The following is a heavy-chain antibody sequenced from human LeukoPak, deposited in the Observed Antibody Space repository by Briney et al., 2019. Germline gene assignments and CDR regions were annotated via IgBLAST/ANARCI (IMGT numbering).Heavy chain of an antibody. CDR1: GVTFSKYW. J-gene: IGHJ4*02. V-gene: IGHV3-74*01. Sequence: PGGSLRLSCAASGVTFSKYWMLWVRHAPGKGLESVSRINTGGTVTTYADSVKGRFTVSRDNADNTMFLQMNSVRDEDTAVYYCATKQWLAPPPDSWGQGTPVTVSS. CDR2: INTGGTVT. D-gene: IGHD6-19*01. CDR3: ATKQWLAPPPDS.